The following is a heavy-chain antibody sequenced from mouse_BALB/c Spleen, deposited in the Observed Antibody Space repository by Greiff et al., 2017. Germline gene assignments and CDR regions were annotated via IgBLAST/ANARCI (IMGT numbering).Heavy chain of an antibody. CDR1: GFSLTSYG. V-gene: IGHV2-9*02. D-gene: IGHD1-1*01. CDR3: AIYYGSKEGFAY. J-gene: IGHJ3*01. CDR2: IWAGGST. Sequence: VKLMESGPGLVAPSQSLSITCTVSGFSLTSYGVHWVRQPPGKGLEWLGVIWAGGSTNYNSALMSRLSISKDNSKSQVFLKMNSLQTDDTAMYYCAIYYGSKEGFAYWGQGTLVTVSA.